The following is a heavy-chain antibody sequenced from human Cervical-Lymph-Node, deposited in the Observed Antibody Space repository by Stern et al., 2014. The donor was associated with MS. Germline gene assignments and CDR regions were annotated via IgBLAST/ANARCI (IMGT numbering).Heavy chain of an antibody. CDR1: GFSLSTSGVG. V-gene: IGHV2-5*02. D-gene: IGHD5-18*01. Sequence: ESGPTLVKPTQTLTLTCPFSGFSLSTSGVGVGWIRQPPGKDLEWLALIYWDDDKRYSPSLKSRLTITKETSKNQVVLTMTNMDPVDTATYYCAHEDTAMVMGYWGQGTLVTVSS. J-gene: IGHJ4*02. CDR3: AHEDTAMVMGY. CDR2: IYWDDDK.